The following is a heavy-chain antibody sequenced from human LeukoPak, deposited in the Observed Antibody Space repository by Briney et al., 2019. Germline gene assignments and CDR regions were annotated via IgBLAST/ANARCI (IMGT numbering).Heavy chain of an antibody. D-gene: IGHD2-15*01. V-gene: IGHV3-49*04. J-gene: IGHJ4*02. CDR2: IRSKAYGGTT. Sequence: PGGSLRLSCTASGFTFDDYAMSWVRQAPGKGLEWVSFIRSKAYGGTTEYAPSVKGRFTISRDDSKSIAYLQINSLKTEDTAVYYCTRVSLVAASVFFDYWGQGTLVTVSS. CDR3: TRVSLVAASVFFDY. CDR1: GFTFDDYA.